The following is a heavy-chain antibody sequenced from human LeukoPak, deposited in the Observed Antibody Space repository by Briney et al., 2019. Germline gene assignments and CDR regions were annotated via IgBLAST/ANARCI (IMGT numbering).Heavy chain of an antibody. CDR3: ARGSGSYYVDYYYYGMDV. J-gene: IGHJ6*02. CDR2: ISSSGSTI. Sequence: GGSLRLSCAASGFTFSSYEMNWVRQAPGKGLEWVSYISSSGSTIYYADSVKGRFTISRDNAKNSLYLQMNGLRAEDTAVYYCARGSGSYYVDYYYYGMDVWGQGTTVTVSS. V-gene: IGHV3-48*03. CDR1: GFTFSSYE. D-gene: IGHD1-26*01.